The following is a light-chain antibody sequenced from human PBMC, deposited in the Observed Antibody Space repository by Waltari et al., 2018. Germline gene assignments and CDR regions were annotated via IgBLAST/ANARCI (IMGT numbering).Light chain of an antibody. J-gene: IGKJ2*01. CDR1: QSISSW. V-gene: IGKV1-5*03. CDR2: KAS. Sequence: DIQMTQSPSTLSASVGDRVTITCRASQSISSWLAWYQQKPGKAPKLLIYKASSLESGVPSRFSGSGSGTEFTLTISSLQPDDFATYYCQQYNSYSYTFAQGTKQEIK. CDR3: QQYNSYSYT.